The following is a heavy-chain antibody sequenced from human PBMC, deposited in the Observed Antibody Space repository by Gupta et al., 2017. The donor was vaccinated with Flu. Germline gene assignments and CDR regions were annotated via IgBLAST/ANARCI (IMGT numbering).Heavy chain of an antibody. V-gene: IGHV3-21*01. CDR2: ISSSSSYI. Sequence: EVQLVESGGGLVKPGGSLRLSCAASGFTFSSYSMNWVRQAPGKGLEWVSSISSSSSYIYYADSVKGRFTISRNNAKNSLYLQMNSLRAEDTAVYYCARDRFGERKNKIYYYGMDVWGQGTTVTVSS. CDR1: GFTFSSYS. CDR3: ARDRFGERKNKIYYYGMDV. J-gene: IGHJ6*02. D-gene: IGHD3-10*01.